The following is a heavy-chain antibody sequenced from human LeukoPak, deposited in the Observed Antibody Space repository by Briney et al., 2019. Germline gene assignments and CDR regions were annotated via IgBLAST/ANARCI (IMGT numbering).Heavy chain of an antibody. Sequence: SETLSLTCTVSGGSISTPTSSWGWIRQPPGKGLEWIGTMSYSGNIYNNPSLKSRVTISVDTSKNQFSLKMTSVTAADTAVYYCVSGLGARDPFDPWGQGTLVTVSS. CDR2: MSYSGNI. J-gene: IGHJ5*02. CDR3: VSGLGARDPFDP. CDR1: GGSISTPTSS. V-gene: IGHV4-39*01.